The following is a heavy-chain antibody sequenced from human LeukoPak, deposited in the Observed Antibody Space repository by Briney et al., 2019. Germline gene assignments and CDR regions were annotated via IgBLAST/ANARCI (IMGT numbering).Heavy chain of an antibody. D-gene: IGHD3-10*01. CDR2: INSDGSST. Sequence: AGSLRLYSAAYTFTNNSYCMHRDRQAPGKGLVWVSRINSDGSSTSYADSVKGRFTISRDNAKNTLYLQMNSLRAEDTAEYYCSSLSGWGMNFDYWGQGTLVTVSS. CDR1: TFTNNSYC. J-gene: IGHJ4*02. CDR3: SSLSGWGMNFDY. V-gene: IGHV3-74*01.